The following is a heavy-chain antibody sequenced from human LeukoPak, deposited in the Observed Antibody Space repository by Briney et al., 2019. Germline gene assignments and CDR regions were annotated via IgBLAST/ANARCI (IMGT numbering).Heavy chain of an antibody. Sequence: PSETLSLTCTVSGGSISSSSSYWGWIRQPPGKGLEWIGSIHYSGGTYYNPSLKSRVTISVDTSKNQFSLRLSSVTAADTAVYYCARDVVGPNRWVYGMDVWGQGTTVTVSS. D-gene: IGHD3/OR15-3a*01. V-gene: IGHV4-39*02. J-gene: IGHJ6*02. CDR3: ARDVVGPNRWVYGMDV. CDR2: IHYSGGT. CDR1: GGSISSSSSY.